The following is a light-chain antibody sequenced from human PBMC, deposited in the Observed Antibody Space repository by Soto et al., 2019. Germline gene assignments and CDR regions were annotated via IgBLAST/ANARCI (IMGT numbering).Light chain of an antibody. CDR1: QTISDH. CDR3: QHRANLPPGVT. V-gene: IGKV3-11*01. CDR2: DAS. J-gene: IGKJ4*01. Sequence: DIVLTQSPATLSLSPGDRATLSCRASQTISDHLAWYQQKRGQPPRLLISDASNRATCVPASFSGSGSGTDLTLTISSLEPEDFAVYYCQHRANLPPGVTFGGGTMVQI.